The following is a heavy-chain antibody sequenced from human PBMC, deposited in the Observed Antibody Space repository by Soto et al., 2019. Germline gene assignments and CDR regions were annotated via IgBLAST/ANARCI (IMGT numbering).Heavy chain of an antibody. CDR2: INPNGGVK. J-gene: IGHJ6*03. CDR3: ARESGGATATLDYYYFYMDV. CDR1: GDSFNDYY. Sequence: QVQLVQSGAEVRKPGASVTVSCRSSGDSFNDYYIHWVRQAPGQGFEWMGWINPNGGVKKDAQKLQGWVSMTRDTSIRTVYMQLGRLRSDDTAVYYCARESGGATATLDYYYFYMDVWGTGTTVTVSS. D-gene: IGHD5-12*01. V-gene: IGHV1-2*04.